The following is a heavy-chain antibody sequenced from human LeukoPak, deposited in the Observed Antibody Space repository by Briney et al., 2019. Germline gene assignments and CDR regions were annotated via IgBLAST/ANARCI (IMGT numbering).Heavy chain of an antibody. CDR1: GGSISSYY. Sequence: SETLSLTCTVSGGSISSYYWSWIRQPPGKGLEWIGYIYTSGSTNYNPSLKSRVTISVDTSKTQFSLKLSSVTAADTAVYYCARHPHTTVVPAPEWFDPWGQGTLVTVSS. V-gene: IGHV4-4*09. CDR3: ARHPHTTVVPAPEWFDP. J-gene: IGHJ5*02. CDR2: IYTSGST. D-gene: IGHD2-2*01.